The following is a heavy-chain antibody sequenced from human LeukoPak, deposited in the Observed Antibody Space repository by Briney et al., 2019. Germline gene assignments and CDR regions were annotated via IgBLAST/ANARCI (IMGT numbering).Heavy chain of an antibody. CDR1: GGSIRSGDDYY. CDR3: ARVTGDSSGYYYLDY. CDR2: IYYSGST. J-gene: IGHJ4*02. V-gene: IGHV4-30-4*08. Sequence: PSETLSLTCTVSGGSIRSGDDYYWSWIRQTPGKGLEWIGYIYYSGSTYYNPSLESRVTISVDTSKNQFSLKLNSVTAADTAVYYCARVTGDSSGYYYLDYWSQGTLVTVSS. D-gene: IGHD3-22*01.